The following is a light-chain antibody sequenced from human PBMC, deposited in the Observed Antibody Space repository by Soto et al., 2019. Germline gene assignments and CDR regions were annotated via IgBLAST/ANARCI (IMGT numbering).Light chain of an antibody. CDR1: QSISSY. V-gene: IGKV1-39*01. CDR2: AAS. CDR3: QQSYSTPPEYT. J-gene: IGKJ2*01. Sequence: DIQMTQSPSSLSASVGDRVTITCRAGQSISSYLNWYQQKPRKAPKLLIYAASNLQGGVPSRFSGSGSGTDFTLTISSLQPGDSATYYCQQSYSTPPEYTFGQGTKLEIK.